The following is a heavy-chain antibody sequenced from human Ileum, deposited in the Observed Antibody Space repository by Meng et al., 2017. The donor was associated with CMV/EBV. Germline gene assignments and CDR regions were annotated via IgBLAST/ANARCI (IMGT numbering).Heavy chain of an antibody. V-gene: IGHV4-30-4*08. CDR2: IFFSGNT. CDR1: GASISSGDYY. CDR3: ARFRIAALGNLFDP. Sequence: QVPLQESGPGVVKPLQTLSLSCTVSGASISSGDYYWSWIRQPPGKGLEWIGYIFFSGNTYYNPSLNNRVIISIDTPRNQFSLKVDSVTAADTAVYYCARFRIAALGNLFDPWGHGTLVTVSS. D-gene: IGHD6-13*01. J-gene: IGHJ5*02.